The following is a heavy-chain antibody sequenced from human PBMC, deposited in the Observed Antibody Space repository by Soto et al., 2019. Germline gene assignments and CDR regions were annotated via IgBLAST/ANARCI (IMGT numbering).Heavy chain of an antibody. CDR2: IYWDDDK. CDR3: VQSRRGGDCLQSYSSHSYYGLDV. Sequence: QITLKESGPTLVKPTQTLTLTCTFSGFSLSTIGVGVGWIRQPPGKALEWLALIYWDDDKRYSPSLKSRLTVTKDTSKNQVVLTMTNMDPVDTATYYCVQSRRGGDCLQSYSSHSYYGLDVWGQGTTVTVSS. V-gene: IGHV2-5*02. CDR1: GFSLSTIGVG. J-gene: IGHJ6*02. D-gene: IGHD2-21*02.